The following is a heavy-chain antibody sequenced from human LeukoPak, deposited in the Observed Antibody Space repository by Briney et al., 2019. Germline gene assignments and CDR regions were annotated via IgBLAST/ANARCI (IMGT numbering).Heavy chain of an antibody. J-gene: IGHJ3*02. D-gene: IGHD3-9*01. V-gene: IGHV4-34*01. CDR2: INHSGST. CDR1: GGSFSRYY. Sequence: PSETLSLTCAVYGGSFSRYYWSWIRQPPGKGLEWIGEINHSGSTNFNPSLKSRVTISGDTSENHFSLKLTSVTAADTAVYYCARGTPPDYDVLTGYWSNAFDIWGQGTLVTVSS. CDR3: ARGTPPDYDVLTGYWSNAFDI.